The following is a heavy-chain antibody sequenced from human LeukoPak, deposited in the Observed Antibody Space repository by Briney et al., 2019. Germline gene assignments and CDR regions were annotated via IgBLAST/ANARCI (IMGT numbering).Heavy chain of an antibody. CDR1: GLTFSTSG. Sequence: PGGSLRLSCTASGLTFSTSGFNWVRQAPGKGLEWVSSISSSSSYIYYADSVKGRFTISRDNAKNSLYLQMNSLRAEDTAVYYCAREERYSYAQVDYWGQGTLVTVSS. J-gene: IGHJ4*02. V-gene: IGHV3-21*01. CDR3: AREERYSYAQVDY. CDR2: ISSSSSYI. D-gene: IGHD5-18*01.